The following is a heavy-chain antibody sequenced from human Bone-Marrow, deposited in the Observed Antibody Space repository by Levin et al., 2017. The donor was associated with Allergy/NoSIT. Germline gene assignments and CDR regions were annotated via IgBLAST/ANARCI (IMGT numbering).Heavy chain of an antibody. CDR3: ARGRARRPSRARYYFDY. Sequence: SETLSLTCAVYGGSFSGYYWSWIRQPPGKGLEWIGEINHSGSTNYNPSLKSRVTISVDTSKNQFSLKLSSVTAADTAVYYCARGRARRPSRARYYFDYWGQGTLVTVSS. CDR1: GGSFSGYY. V-gene: IGHV4-34*01. J-gene: IGHJ4*02. D-gene: IGHD6-25*01. CDR2: INHSGST.